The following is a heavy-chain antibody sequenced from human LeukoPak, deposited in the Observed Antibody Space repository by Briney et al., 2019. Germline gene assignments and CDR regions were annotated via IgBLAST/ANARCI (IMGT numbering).Heavy chain of an antibody. D-gene: IGHD2-15*01. CDR2: ISYDGSNK. CDR1: GFTFNTYA. Sequence: GGSLRLSCVASGFTFNTYAIHWVRQAPGKGLEWVAVISYDGSNKYYEDSVKGRFTISRDNSKNTLYLQMDSLRAEDTAVYYCTTRLQHHFDYWGQGTQVTVSS. CDR3: TTRLQHHFDY. J-gene: IGHJ4*02. V-gene: IGHV3-30-3*01.